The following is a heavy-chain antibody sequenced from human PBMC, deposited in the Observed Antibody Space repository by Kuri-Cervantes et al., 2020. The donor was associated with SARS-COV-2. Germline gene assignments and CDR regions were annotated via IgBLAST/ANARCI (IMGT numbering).Heavy chain of an antibody. J-gene: IGHJ5*02. CDR2: IYYSGST. D-gene: IGHD3-9*01. CDR1: GGSIGSSSYY. CDR3: ARDLDLGYFDWYPGGFDP. Sequence: SETLSLTCTVSGGSIGSSSYYWGWIRQPPGKGLEWIGSIYYSGSTYYNPSLKSRVTMSVDTSKNQFSLKLSSVTAADTAVYYCARDLDLGYFDWYPGGFDPWGQGTLVTVSS. V-gene: IGHV4-39*07.